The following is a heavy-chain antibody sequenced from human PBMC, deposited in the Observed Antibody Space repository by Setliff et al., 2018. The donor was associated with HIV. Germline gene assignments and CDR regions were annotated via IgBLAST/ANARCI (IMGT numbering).Heavy chain of an antibody. Sequence: VASVKVSCKASGYTFTNYAMNWLRQAPGQGLEWMGWIDTNTGNPTYAQGFTGRFVFSLDTSVSTAFLQISTLKAEDTAVYYCARLSPYGDYLRFQYWVQGTQVTVSS. CDR3: ARLSPYGDYLRFQY. D-gene: IGHD4-17*01. V-gene: IGHV7-4-1*02. CDR1: GYTFTNYA. CDR2: IDTNTGNP. J-gene: IGHJ4*02.